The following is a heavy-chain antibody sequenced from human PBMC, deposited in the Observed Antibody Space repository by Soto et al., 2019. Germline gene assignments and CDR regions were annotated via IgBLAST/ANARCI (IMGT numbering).Heavy chain of an antibody. CDR1: GGSISSSNR. D-gene: IGHD6-19*01. V-gene: IGHV4-4*02. J-gene: IGHJ4*02. Sequence: PSETLTLTCAVSGGSISSSNRRRCLRQPPGKGLGWTGVIYHSGSTNYTQSLKSRVTISVDKSKNTLYLQMSSVTAEDTAVYYCASDRGSGWYGGFDFWGQGTLVTVSS. CDR3: ASDRGSGWYGGFDF. CDR2: IYHSGST.